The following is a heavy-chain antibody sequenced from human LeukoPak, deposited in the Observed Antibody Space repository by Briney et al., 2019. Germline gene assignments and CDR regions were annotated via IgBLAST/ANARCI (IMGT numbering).Heavy chain of an antibody. D-gene: IGHD3-16*01. CDR2: INPNGGVT. Sequence: GASVKVSCKASGYTFRDHYIYWVRQVPGQGLEWMGWINPNGGVTKVAQSFQGWVIMTRDSSTSTAYMELNRLRPDDTAVYYCARTSTYYDYIWGTHFSRELDYWGQGTLITVAS. CDR3: ARTSTYYDYIWGTHFSRELDY. V-gene: IGHV1-2*04. CDR1: GYTFRDHY. J-gene: IGHJ4*02.